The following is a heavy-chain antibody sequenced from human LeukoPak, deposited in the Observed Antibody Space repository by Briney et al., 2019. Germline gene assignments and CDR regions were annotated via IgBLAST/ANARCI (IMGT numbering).Heavy chain of an antibody. V-gene: IGHV3-23*01. J-gene: IGHJ4*02. D-gene: IGHD1-20*01. CDR2: ISGSGGSA. CDR3: AKLILRYNWNGPEDC. Sequence: PGGSLRLSCAASGFTFSSYAMSWVRQAPGQGLEWVSAISGSGGSAYYADSVKGRFTISRDNYKNTLYLQMNSLRAEDTAVCYCAKLILRYNWNGPEDCWGQGTLVTVSS. CDR1: GFTFSSYA.